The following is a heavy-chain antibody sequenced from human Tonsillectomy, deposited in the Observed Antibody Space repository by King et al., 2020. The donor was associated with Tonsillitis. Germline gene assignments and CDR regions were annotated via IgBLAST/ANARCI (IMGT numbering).Heavy chain of an antibody. D-gene: IGHD3-22*01. CDR3: PREGNYYDSSRYSYDYYYYYMDV. V-gene: IGHV3-49*04. CDR2: IRSKAYGGTT. CDR1: GFTFGDYG. Sequence: EMQLVQSGGGLVQPGRSLRLSCTASGFTFGDYGMSWVRQAPGKGLEWVGFIRSKAYGGTTEYAASVKGGFTISRDDSKSIAYLQMNSLKTEETAGYYCPREGNYYDSSRYSYDYYYYYMDVWGKGTTVTVSS. J-gene: IGHJ6*03.